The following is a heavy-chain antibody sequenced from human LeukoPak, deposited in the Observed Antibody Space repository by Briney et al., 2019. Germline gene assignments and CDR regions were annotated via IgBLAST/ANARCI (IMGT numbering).Heavy chain of an antibody. D-gene: IGHD2-2*01. CDR2: IYYSGST. Sequence: SETLSLTCTVSGGSISSYYWSWIRQPPGKGLEWIGYIYYSGSTNYNPSLKSRVTISVDTSKNQFSLKLSSVTAADTAVYYCNGKVPADVNDYWGQGTLVTVSS. CDR1: GGSISSYY. V-gene: IGHV4-59*08. CDR3: NGKVPADVNDY. J-gene: IGHJ4*02.